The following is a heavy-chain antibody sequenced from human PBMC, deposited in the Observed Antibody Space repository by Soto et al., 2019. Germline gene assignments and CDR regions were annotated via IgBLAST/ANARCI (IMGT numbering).Heavy chain of an antibody. D-gene: IGHD6-19*01. CDR2: ISGGGGNT. CDR3: AKETYGSGSTLDS. Sequence: DVQLLEAGGGVVQSGGSLRLSCSASGFAFSDYSMHWVRQAPGKGPEWVSAISGGGGNTYYAGSVNGRFTISRDNSRNTLYLQMNSLRDDDTALYYCAKETYGSGSTLDSWGQGTRATVSS. V-gene: IGHV3-23*01. J-gene: IGHJ4*02. CDR1: GFAFSDYS.